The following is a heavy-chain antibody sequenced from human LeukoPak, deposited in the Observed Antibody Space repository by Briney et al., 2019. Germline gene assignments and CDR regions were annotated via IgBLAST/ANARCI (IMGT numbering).Heavy chain of an antibody. D-gene: IGHD3-22*01. Sequence: GGSLRLSCAASGFTFSRYEMNWVRQAPGKGPEWVSYISSSGSTVYYADSVKGRFTISRDNAKNSLYLQMHSLRAEDTAIYYCATSGYYFEYWGQGTLVTVSS. V-gene: IGHV3-48*03. CDR1: GFTFSRYE. CDR2: ISSSGSTV. CDR3: ATSGYYFEY. J-gene: IGHJ4*02.